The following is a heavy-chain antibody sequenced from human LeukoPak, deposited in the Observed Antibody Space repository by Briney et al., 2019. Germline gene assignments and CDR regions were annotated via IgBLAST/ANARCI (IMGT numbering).Heavy chain of an antibody. CDR1: GFTFDDYG. V-gene: IGHV3-20*04. CDR2: ISWNGGST. CDR3: VRGEVVYFDL. J-gene: IGHJ2*01. D-gene: IGHD2-15*01. Sequence: PGGSLRLSCAASGFTFDDYGMSWVRQAPGKGLEWVSGISWNGGSTGYADSVKGRFTISRDNAKNPLYLQMNSLRAEDTALYYCVRGEVVYFDLWGRGTLVTVSS.